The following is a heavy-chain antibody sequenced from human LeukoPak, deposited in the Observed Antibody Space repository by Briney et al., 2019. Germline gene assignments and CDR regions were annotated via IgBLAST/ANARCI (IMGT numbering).Heavy chain of an antibody. J-gene: IGHJ4*02. CDR3: ARGPTYYDFWSGYFPFDY. CDR2: MNPNSGNT. CDR1: GYTFTSYD. Sequence: ASVKVSCKASGYTFTSYDINWVRQATGQGLEWMGWMNPNSGNTGYAQKFQGRVTMTRNTSISTAYMELSSLRSEDTAVYYCARGPTYYDFWSGYFPFDYWGQGTLVTVS. V-gene: IGHV1-8*01. D-gene: IGHD3-3*01.